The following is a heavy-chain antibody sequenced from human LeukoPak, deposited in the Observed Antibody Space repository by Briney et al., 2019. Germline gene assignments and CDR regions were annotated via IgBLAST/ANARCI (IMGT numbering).Heavy chain of an antibody. Sequence: ASVKVSCKASGYTFTSYDINWVRQATGQGLEWMGWMNPNSGNTGYAQKFQGRVTMTRNTSISTAYMELSSLRSEDTAVYYCARGLFLRERVVGASSGYWGQGTLVTVSS. CDR1: GYTFTSYD. V-gene: IGHV1-8*01. CDR3: ARGLFLRERVVGASSGY. J-gene: IGHJ4*02. CDR2: MNPNSGNT. D-gene: IGHD1-26*01.